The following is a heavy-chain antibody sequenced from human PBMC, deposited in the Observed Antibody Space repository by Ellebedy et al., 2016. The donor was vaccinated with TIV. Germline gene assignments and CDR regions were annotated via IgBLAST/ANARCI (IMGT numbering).Heavy chain of an antibody. J-gene: IGHJ4*02. V-gene: IGHV3-74*01. Sequence: GESLKISCAASGFIFSNNWMHWVRQAPGKGLEWVSYIVGEGRVTTYADSVKGRFIVFRDNTKDTVYLEMNSLRADDTAVYYCARSPYTGYSDLGFDYWGQGSLVTVSS. CDR3: ARSPYTGYSDLGFDY. D-gene: IGHD2-2*02. CDR1: GFIFSNNW. CDR2: IVGEGRVT.